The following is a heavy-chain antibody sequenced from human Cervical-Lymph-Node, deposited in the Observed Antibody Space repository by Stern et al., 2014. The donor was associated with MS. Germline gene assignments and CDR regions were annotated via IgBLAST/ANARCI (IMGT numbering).Heavy chain of an antibody. Sequence: VQLVESGGGVVQPGRSLRLSCVASGFTFRNYAMHWVRQAPGTGLEWVALISYDGSNEYYADSVKGRMTISRDNSKSTLYLHIDSLRPEDTALYYCAKLAAVTMSLVGRSDDFDIWGQGTMVTVSS. CDR3: AKLAAVTMSLVGRSDDFDI. D-gene: IGHD3-22*01. CDR2: ISYDGSNE. CDR1: GFTFRNYA. V-gene: IGHV3-30*18. J-gene: IGHJ3*02.